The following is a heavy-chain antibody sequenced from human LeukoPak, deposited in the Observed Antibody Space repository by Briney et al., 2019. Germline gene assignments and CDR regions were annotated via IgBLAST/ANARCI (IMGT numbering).Heavy chain of an antibody. Sequence: SETLSLTCTVSGGSISSGGYYWSWIRQPPGKGLEWIGYIYHSGSTYYNPSLKSRVTISADRSKNQFSLKLSSVTAADTAVYYCARDLAIATLGLFDYWGQGTLVTVSS. CDR2: IYHSGST. CDR1: GGSISSGGYY. V-gene: IGHV4-30-2*01. J-gene: IGHJ4*02. CDR3: ARDLAIATLGLFDY. D-gene: IGHD3/OR15-3a*01.